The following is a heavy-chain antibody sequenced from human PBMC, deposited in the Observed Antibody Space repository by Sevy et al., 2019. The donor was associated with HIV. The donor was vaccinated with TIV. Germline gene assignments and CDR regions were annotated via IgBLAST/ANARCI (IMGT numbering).Heavy chain of an antibody. D-gene: IGHD3-22*01. V-gene: IGHV3-23*01. CDR3: ATQYDSSGYFDY. Sequence: GGFLRLSCAASGFTFSSYAMNWVRQAPGKGLEWVSGISGSGGSGDKTNYADSVKGRFTISRDDSKNSLYLQLNSLRAEETAIYYCATQYDSSGYFDYWGQGTPVSVSS. J-gene: IGHJ4*02. CDR1: GFTFSSYA. CDR2: ISGSGGSGDKT.